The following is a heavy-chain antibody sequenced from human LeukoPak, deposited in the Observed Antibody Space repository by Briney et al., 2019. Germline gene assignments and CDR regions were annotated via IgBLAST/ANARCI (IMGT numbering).Heavy chain of an antibody. D-gene: IGHD6-13*01. Sequence: PGGSLRLSCAASGFTFNTYGMHWVRQAPGKGLEYVSGIGPDGGTTYYAKSVKGRFTISRDNSKSMVYLQMGSLTADDMAVYYCARGAQLTDYWGQGPLVTVSS. CDR1: GFTFNTYG. CDR2: IGPDGGTT. J-gene: IGHJ4*02. CDR3: ARGAQLTDY. V-gene: IGHV3-64*01.